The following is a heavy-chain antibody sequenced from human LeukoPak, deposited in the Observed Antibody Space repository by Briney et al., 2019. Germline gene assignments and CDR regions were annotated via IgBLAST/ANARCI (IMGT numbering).Heavy chain of an antibody. CDR1: GFTFSSYA. CDR3: ARDHQGDVGATDY. D-gene: IGHD1-26*01. CDR2: ISYDGSNK. V-gene: IGHV3-30-3*01. Sequence: GGSLRLSCAASGFTFSSYAMHWVRQAPGKGLEWVAVISYDGSNKYYADSVKGRFTISRDNSKNTLYLQMNSLRAEDTAVYYCARDHQGDVGATDYWGQGTLVTVSS. J-gene: IGHJ4*02.